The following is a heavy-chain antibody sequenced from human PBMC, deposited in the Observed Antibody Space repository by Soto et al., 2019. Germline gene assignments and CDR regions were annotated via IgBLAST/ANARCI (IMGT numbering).Heavy chain of an antibody. V-gene: IGHV4-4*07. CDR2: IYTSGST. Sequence: QVQLHESGPGLVKPSETLSLTCTVSGGSISSYYWNWIRQPAGQGLEWLGRIYTSGSTHYNPAHKIRVSMSAHTSNNPFSLNRSPVTTEDTAVYSSARACSSTRCSCYPFFYGLDVWGQGTTVTVA. CDR3: ARACSSTRCSCYPFFYGLDV. D-gene: IGHD2-2*01. CDR1: GGSISSYY. J-gene: IGHJ6*02.